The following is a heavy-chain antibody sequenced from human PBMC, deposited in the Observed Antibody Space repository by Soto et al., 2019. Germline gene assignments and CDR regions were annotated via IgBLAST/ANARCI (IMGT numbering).Heavy chain of an antibody. CDR1: GFSLTTRGVG. CDR3: AHRPRGYSYHFDY. V-gene: IGHV2-5*02. CDR2: IYWDDDE. J-gene: IGHJ4*02. D-gene: IGHD5-18*01. Sequence: QITLKESGPTLVKPTQTLTLTCTFSGFSLTTRGVGVGWIRQPPGKALEWLALIYWDDDEGYSTSLKSRLTITKETAKNQVVLTMINMDPVDTATYYCAHRPRGYSYHFDYWGQGTLVTVSS.